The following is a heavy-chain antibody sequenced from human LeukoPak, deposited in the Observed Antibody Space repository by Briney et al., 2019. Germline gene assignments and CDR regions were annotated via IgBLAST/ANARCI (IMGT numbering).Heavy chain of an antibody. CDR2: IYHSGST. V-gene: IGHV4-30-2*01. Sequence: SETLSLTCTVSGDSFSSGGYYWSWIRQPPGKGLEWIGYIYHSGSTYYNPSLKSRVTISVDRSKNQFSLKLSSVTAADTAVYYCARGGLRVYAFDIWGQGTMVTVSS. D-gene: IGHD2-8*01. CDR3: ARGGLRVYAFDI. CDR1: GDSFSSGGYY. J-gene: IGHJ3*02.